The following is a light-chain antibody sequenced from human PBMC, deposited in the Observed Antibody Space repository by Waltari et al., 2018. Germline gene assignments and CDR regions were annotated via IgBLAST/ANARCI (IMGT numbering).Light chain of an antibody. V-gene: IGLV2-14*01. CDR1: SSDVGGYNY. CDR2: DVS. Sequence: QSALTQPASVSGSPGQSITISCTGTSSDVGGYNYVYWYQQHPGKAPKLMIYDVSKRPSGVSNRFSGSKSGNTASLTISGLQAEDEADYYCSSYTSSSTLVVFGGGTKLTVL. CDR3: SSYTSSSTLVV. J-gene: IGLJ2*01.